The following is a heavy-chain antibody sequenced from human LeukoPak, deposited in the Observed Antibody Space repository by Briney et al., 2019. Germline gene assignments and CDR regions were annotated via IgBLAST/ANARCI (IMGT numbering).Heavy chain of an antibody. CDR1: GFTFSDYG. CDR2: IRYDGSNK. CDR3: AKTSSRWELPYYFDY. V-gene: IGHV3-30*02. Sequence: TGGSLRLSCAASGFTFSDYGIHWVRQAPGKGLVWVAFIRYDGSNKNYADSVKGRFTVSRDNSKNTLHLQMNSLRAEDTAVYYCAKTSSRWELPYYFDYWGQGTLVTVSS. J-gene: IGHJ4*02. D-gene: IGHD1-26*01.